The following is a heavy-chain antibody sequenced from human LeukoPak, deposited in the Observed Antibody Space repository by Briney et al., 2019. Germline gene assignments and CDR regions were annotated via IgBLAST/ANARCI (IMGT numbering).Heavy chain of an antibody. J-gene: IGHJ4*02. V-gene: IGHV3-7*01. CDR3: ANGNYFDY. CDR2: IKQDGSEK. CDR1: GFTFSSYW. Sequence: GGSLXLSCAASGFTFSSYWMSWVREAPGKGLEWVANIKQDGSEKYYVDSVKGGFTISRDNAKNSLFLQMNSLRAEDTAVYYCANGNYFDYWGQGTLVTVSS.